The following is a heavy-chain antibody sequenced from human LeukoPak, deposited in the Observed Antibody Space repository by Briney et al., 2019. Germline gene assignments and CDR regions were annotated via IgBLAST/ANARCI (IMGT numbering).Heavy chain of an antibody. Sequence: SETLSLTCTAACGSISSHYWSWLRQTPGRGLEWIGQIYYSGITNYNPSLKSRVALSVDTSKNQFSLKLTSVTAADTAVYYCARDIRAVGATLYFDYWGHGTLVTVSS. D-gene: IGHD1-26*01. CDR1: CGSISSHY. CDR3: ARDIRAVGATLYFDY. V-gene: IGHV4-59*11. J-gene: IGHJ4*01. CDR2: IYYSGIT.